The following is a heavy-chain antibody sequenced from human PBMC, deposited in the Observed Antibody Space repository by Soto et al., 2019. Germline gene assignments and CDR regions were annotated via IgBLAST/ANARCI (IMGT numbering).Heavy chain of an antibody. D-gene: IGHD1-26*01. CDR3: ARMVSGSNFPY. V-gene: IGHV2-5*02. Sequence: ALIYWDDDKRYSPSLKSRLTITKDTSKNQVVLTMTNMDPMDTATYYCARMVSGSNFPYWGPGILVTVSS. J-gene: IGHJ4*02. CDR2: IYWDDDK.